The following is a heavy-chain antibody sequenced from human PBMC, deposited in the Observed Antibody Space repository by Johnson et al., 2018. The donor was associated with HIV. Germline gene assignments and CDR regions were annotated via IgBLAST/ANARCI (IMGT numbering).Heavy chain of an antibody. CDR3: ARDRMGSVGYGGNRVNDAFDI. J-gene: IGHJ3*02. CDR2: IFSDGNT. CDR1: GIIFSHYG. Sequence: QVQLVESGGGVVQPGRSLRLSCAVSGIIFSHYGMHWVRQAPGKGLEWVSVIFSDGNTYNADSVKGRFTISRDNYKNMLYLQLNSLRAEDTAVYYCARDRMGSVGYGGNRVNDAFDIWGQGTMVTVS. D-gene: IGHD4-23*01. V-gene: IGHV3-NL1*01.